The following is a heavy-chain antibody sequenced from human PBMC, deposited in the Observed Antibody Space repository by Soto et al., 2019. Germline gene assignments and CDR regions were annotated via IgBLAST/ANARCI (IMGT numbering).Heavy chain of an antibody. J-gene: IGHJ6*02. CDR3: ARVIEAYSNYGMDV. D-gene: IGHD3-16*02. V-gene: IGHV3-23*01. CDR1: GFTVTSNG. CDR2: ISPNGQGI. Sequence: PGGSLRLSCGVSGFTVTSNGVSWVRQAPGKGLEWVSAISPNGQGIWYADSVKGRFTISRDNSKNTLYLQMNSLRAEDTAVYYCARVIEAYSNYGMDVWGQGTTVTVSS.